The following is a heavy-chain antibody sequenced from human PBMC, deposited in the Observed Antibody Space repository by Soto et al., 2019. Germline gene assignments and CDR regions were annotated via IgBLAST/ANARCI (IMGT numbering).Heavy chain of an antibody. V-gene: IGHV3-23*01. CDR1: GFTFSSYA. J-gene: IGHJ6*02. D-gene: IGHD6-19*01. CDR2: ISGSGGST. Sequence: TGGSLRLSCAASGFTFSSYAMSWVRQAPGKGLEWVSAISGSGGSTYYADSVKGRFTISRDNSKNTLYLQMNSLRAEDTAVYYCAKVFPQSGYSSGWYFLNAYYYYYGMDVWGQGTTVTVSS. CDR3: AKVFPQSGYSSGWYFLNAYYYYYGMDV.